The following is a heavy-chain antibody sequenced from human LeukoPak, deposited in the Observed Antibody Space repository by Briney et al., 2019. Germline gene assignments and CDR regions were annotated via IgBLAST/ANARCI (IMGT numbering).Heavy chain of an antibody. D-gene: IGHD1-26*01. V-gene: IGHV3-23*01. J-gene: IGHJ6*02. CDR1: GFTFSSYA. Sequence: GASLRLSCAASGFTFSSYAMSWVRQAPGKGLEWVSAISGSGGSTYYADSVKGRFTISRDNSKNTLHLQMNSLRAEDTAVYYCAKDGRGATMFYYGMDVWGQGTTVTVSS. CDR2: ISGSGGST. CDR3: AKDGRGATMFYYGMDV.